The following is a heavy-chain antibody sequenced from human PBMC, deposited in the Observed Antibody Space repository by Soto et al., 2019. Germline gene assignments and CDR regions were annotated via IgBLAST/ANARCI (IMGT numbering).Heavy chain of an antibody. Sequence: GGSLRLSCAASGFTFSGSAMHWVRQASGKGLEWVGRIRSKANSYATAYAASVKGRFTISRDDSKNTAYLQMNSLKTEDTAVYYCTGDFWSGYYESFRYYGMDVWGQGTTVTVSS. V-gene: IGHV3-73*01. J-gene: IGHJ6*02. CDR3: TGDFWSGYYESFRYYGMDV. CDR1: GFTFSGSA. CDR2: IRSKANSYAT. D-gene: IGHD3-3*01.